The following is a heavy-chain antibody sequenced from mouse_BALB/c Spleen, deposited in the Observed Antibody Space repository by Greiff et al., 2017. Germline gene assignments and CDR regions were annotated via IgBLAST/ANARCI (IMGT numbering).Heavy chain of an antibody. CDR3: ARKYGNYVVYSRDY. V-gene: IGHV5-17*02. D-gene: IGHD2-10*02. CDR2: ISSGSSTI. CDR1: GFTFSSFG. Sequence: EVQRVESGGGLVQPGGSRTLSCAASGFTFSSFGMHWVRQAPEKGLEWVAYISSGSSTIYYADTVKGRFTISRDNPKNTLFLQMTSLRSEDTAMDYCARKYGNYVVYSRDYGGQGTSVTVSS. J-gene: IGHJ4*01.